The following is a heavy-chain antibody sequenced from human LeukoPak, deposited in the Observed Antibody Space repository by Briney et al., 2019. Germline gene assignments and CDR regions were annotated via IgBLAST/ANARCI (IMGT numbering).Heavy chain of an antibody. J-gene: IGHJ4*02. D-gene: IGHD3-10*01. V-gene: IGHV4-59*08. Sequence: SETLSLTCTVSGGSISSYYWSWIRQPPGKGLEWIGYIYYSGSTNYNPSLKSRVTISVDTSKNQFSLKLSSVTAADTVVYYCAANHLWFGESLGLHDYWGQGTLVTVSS. CDR3: AANHLWFGESLGLHDY. CDR1: GGSISSYY. CDR2: IYYSGST.